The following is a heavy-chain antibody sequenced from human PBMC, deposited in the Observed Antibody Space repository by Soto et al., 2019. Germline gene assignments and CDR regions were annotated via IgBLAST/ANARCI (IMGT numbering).Heavy chain of an antibody. CDR2: ISWNSGSI. CDR3: AKDIRHSYGGFDY. Sequence: PGGSLRLSCAASGFTFDDYAMHWVRQAPGKGLEWVSGISWNSGSIGYADSVKGRFTISRDNAKNSLYLQMNSLRAEDTALYYCAKDIRHSYGGFDYWGQGTLVTVSS. V-gene: IGHV3-9*01. CDR1: GFTFDDYA. D-gene: IGHD5-18*01. J-gene: IGHJ4*02.